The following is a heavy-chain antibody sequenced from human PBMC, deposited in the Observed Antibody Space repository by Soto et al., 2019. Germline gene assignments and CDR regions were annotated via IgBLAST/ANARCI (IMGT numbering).Heavy chain of an antibody. CDR2: IIASFGSP. J-gene: IGHJ4*02. D-gene: IGHD2-2*01. V-gene: IGHV1-69*01. Sequence: QVQLVQSGAEVKVPGSSVKISCKCSGGTFSSYATSLLRQAPGEGLAWMGGIIASFGSPYYAQSFQDRVTITADESTSTAFLELSSLRSEDTAIYYCARGRGLGTTSWSLFDNWGLGTLVTVSS. CDR3: ARGRGLGTTSWSLFDN. CDR1: GGTFSSYA.